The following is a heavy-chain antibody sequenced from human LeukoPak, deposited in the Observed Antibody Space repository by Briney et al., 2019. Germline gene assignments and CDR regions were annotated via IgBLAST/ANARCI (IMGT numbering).Heavy chain of an antibody. D-gene: IGHD2-21*02. Sequence: ASVKVSCKASGYTFTSYYMHWVRQAPGQGLEWMGIINPSGGSTSYAQKFQGRVTMTRDTSTSAVYMELSSLRSEDTAVYYCARDHCGGDCYSGACDPWGQGTLVTVSS. V-gene: IGHV1-46*01. CDR2: INPSGGST. CDR1: GYTFTSYY. J-gene: IGHJ5*02. CDR3: ARDHCGGDCYSGACDP.